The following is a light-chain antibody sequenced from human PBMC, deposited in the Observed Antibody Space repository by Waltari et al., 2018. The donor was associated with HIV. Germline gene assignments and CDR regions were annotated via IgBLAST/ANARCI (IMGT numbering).Light chain of an antibody. J-gene: IGLJ3*02. Sequence: SFELTQPPSVSVSSGQTANIACSGNELAHKYVSWYQQRSGQSPLLVMFQDSKRPSGIPVRVSGSNSGNTASLTITEAQPLDEGQYSCQAWDSGTVVFGGGTNLSVL. V-gene: IGLV3-1*01. CDR2: QDS. CDR3: QAWDSGTVV. CDR1: ELAHKY.